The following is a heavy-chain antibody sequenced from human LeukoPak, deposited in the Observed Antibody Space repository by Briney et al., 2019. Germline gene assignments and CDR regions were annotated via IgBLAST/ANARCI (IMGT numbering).Heavy chain of an antibody. CDR2: INTDGSTT. CDR1: GFTFSTYW. J-gene: IGHJ4*02. CDR3: AKESGYDVDLEY. Sequence: PGGSLRLSCAGSGFTFSTYWMHWVRQAPGGGLGWVSVINTDGSTTSYSDSVKGRFTISRDNAKNTVYLQMSSLRAEDTAVYYCAKESGYDVDLEYWGQGALVTVSS. D-gene: IGHD5-12*01. V-gene: IGHV3-74*01.